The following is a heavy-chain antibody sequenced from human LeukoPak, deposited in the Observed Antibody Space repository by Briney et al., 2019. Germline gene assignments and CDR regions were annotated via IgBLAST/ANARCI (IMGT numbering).Heavy chain of an antibody. V-gene: IGHV3-23*01. D-gene: IGHD2-2*01. Sequence: GGSLRHSCAASGFTFSSYGMSWVRQAPGKGLEWVSAISGSGGSTYYADSVKGRFTISRDNSKNTLYLQMNSLRAEDTAVYYCATPPAATTTDAFDIWGQGTMVTVSS. CDR3: ATPPAATTTDAFDI. CDR1: GFTFSSYG. CDR2: ISGSGGST. J-gene: IGHJ3*02.